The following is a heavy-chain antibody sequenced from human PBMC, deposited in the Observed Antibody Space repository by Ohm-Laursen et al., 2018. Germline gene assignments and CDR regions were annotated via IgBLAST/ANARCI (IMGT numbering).Heavy chain of an antibody. J-gene: IGHJ6*02. CDR1: GGSISSYY. Sequence: SDTLSLTCIVSGGSISSYYWSWVRQPPGKGLEWIGYIYYSGSTNYNPSLKSRVTISVDTSKNQFSLKLSSVTAADTAVYYCARALGGYPISYYYGMGVWGQGTTVTVSS. CDR2: IYYSGST. CDR3: ARALGGYPISYYYGMGV. D-gene: IGHD7-27*01. V-gene: IGHV4-59*07.